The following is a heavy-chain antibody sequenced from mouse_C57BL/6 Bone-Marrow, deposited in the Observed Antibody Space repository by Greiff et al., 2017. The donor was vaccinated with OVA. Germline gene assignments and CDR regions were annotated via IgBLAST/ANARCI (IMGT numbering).Heavy chain of an antibody. D-gene: IGHD6-1*01. CDR1: GYTFTNYW. CDR2: IYPGGGYT. Sequence: QVQLQQSGAELVRPGTSVKMSCKASGYTFTNYWIGWAKQRPGHGLEWIGDIYPGGGYTKYNEKFKGKATLTADKSSSTAYMQFSSLTSEDSAIYYGARWSYPYWYFDVWGTGTTVTVSS. V-gene: IGHV1-63*01. CDR3: ARWSYPYWYFDV. J-gene: IGHJ1*03.